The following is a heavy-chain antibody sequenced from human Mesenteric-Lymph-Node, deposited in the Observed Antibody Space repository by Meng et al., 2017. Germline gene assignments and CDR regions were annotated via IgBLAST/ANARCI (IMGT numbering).Heavy chain of an antibody. Sequence: QVQLQQPGPRLLEPSQTLSLTCAISGDSVSSNSPTWNWIRQSPSRGLEWLGRTYYRSKWYNDYAVSVKSRISINPDTSKNQFSLQLNSATPEDTAVYYCSRQTASWAHFDYWGQGALVTVSS. CDR1: GDSVSSNSPT. CDR2: TYYRSKWYN. J-gene: IGHJ4*02. CDR3: SRQTASWAHFDY. D-gene: IGHD2-21*02. V-gene: IGHV6-1*01.